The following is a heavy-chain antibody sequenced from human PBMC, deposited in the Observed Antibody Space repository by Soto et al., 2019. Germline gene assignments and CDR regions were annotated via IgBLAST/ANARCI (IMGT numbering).Heavy chain of an antibody. Sequence: SETLCLTCTVSGGSISSGGYYWSWIRQHPGKGLEWIGYIYYSGSTYYNPSLKSRVTISVDTSKNQFSLKLSSVTAADTAVYYCARAHRDDYGDYYFDYWGQGTLVTVSS. CDR3: ARAHRDDYGDYYFDY. CDR2: IYYSGST. D-gene: IGHD4-17*01. CDR1: GGSISSGGYY. J-gene: IGHJ4*02. V-gene: IGHV4-31*03.